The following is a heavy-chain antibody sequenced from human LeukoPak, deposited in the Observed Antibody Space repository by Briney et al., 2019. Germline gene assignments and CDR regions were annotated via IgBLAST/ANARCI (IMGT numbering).Heavy chain of an antibody. CDR1: GFTFSSYA. V-gene: IGHV3-23*01. J-gene: IGHJ6*03. CDR3: AKRADTAMVTVYYYMDV. CDR2: ISGSGGST. Sequence: GGSRRLSCAGSGFTFSSYAMSLVRQAPGKGLDWVSAISGSGGSTYYADSVKGRFTISRDNSKHTLYLQMNSLRAEDTAVYYCAKRADTAMVTVYYYMDVWGKGTTVTVSS. D-gene: IGHD5-18*01.